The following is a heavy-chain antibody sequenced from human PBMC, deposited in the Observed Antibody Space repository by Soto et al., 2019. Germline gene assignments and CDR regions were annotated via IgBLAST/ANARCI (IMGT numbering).Heavy chain of an antibody. CDR1: GGAISCYY. CDR2: IYHNGGT. Sequence: SETLSLTCIVSGGAISCYYWTWIRQSPGKGLEWLGHIYHNGGTNYNPSVKSRVTISVDTSKNQFSLKLPLVTAADTAVYYCARGAVWAVDYYGVDIWGQGTTVTV. J-gene: IGHJ6*02. CDR3: ARGAVWAVDYYGVDI. V-gene: IGHV4-59*01. D-gene: IGHD2-2*01.